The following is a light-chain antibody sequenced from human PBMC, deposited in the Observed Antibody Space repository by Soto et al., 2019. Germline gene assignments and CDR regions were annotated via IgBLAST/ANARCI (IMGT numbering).Light chain of an antibody. CDR3: QQYNNWPPP. J-gene: IGKJ5*01. CDR2: GAS. Sequence: ETVMTQSPATLSVSPGQRATLSCRASQSVSSNLAWYQQKPGQAPRLLIYGASTRASGFPARFSGSGSETEFTLTISSLQSEDFAVYYCQQYNNWPPPFGQGTRLEMK. CDR1: QSVSSN. V-gene: IGKV3-15*01.